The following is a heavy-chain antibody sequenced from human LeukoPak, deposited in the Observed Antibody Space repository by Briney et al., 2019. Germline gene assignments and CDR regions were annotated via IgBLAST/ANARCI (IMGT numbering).Heavy chain of an antibody. CDR2: IGYDGSIK. Sequence: GGSLRLSCAASGFTFSSYGMHWVRQAPGKGLEWVAFIGYDGSIKHYADSVKGRFTISRDKSKNTLYLQMNSLRAEDTAVYYCAKVYGSNIGDYWGQGTLVTVSS. CDR3: AKVYGSNIGDY. D-gene: IGHD5-24*01. V-gene: IGHV3-30*02. CDR1: GFTFSSYG. J-gene: IGHJ4*02.